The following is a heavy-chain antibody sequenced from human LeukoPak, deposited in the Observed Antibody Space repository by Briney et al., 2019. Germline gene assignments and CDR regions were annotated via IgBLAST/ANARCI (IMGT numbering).Heavy chain of an antibody. CDR2: ISSSGSTI. V-gene: IGHV3-48*03. J-gene: IGHJ4*02. Sequence: PGGSLRLSCAASGFTFSSYEMNWVRQAPGKGLEWVSYISSSGSTINYADSVKGRFTISRDNAKNSLYLQMNSLRAEDTAVYYCARDHPNSSGWLGEPYYFDYWGQGTLVTVSS. D-gene: IGHD6-19*01. CDR1: GFTFSSYE. CDR3: ARDHPNSSGWLGEPYYFDY.